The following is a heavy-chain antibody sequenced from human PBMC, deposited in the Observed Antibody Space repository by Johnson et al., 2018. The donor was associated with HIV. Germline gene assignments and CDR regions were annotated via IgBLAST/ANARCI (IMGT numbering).Heavy chain of an antibody. CDR2: ISYDGSNK. CDR1: GFTFSTYA. Sequence: VQLVESGGGVVQPGRSLRLSCAASGFTFSTYAMHWVRQAPGKGLEWVAVISYDGSNKYYADSVKGRFTISRDNSKNTLYLQMNSLRAEDTVMYYCARRIAAADDAFDIWGQGTMVTVSS. J-gene: IGHJ3*02. D-gene: IGHD6-25*01. V-gene: IGHV3-30*04. CDR3: ARRIAAADDAFDI.